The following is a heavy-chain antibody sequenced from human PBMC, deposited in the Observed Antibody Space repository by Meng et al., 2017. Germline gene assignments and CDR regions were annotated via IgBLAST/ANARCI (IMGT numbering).Heavy chain of an antibody. Sequence: QVQLQQLGRGAVKLSQTLALACALSGDSLSSKSAAWHWLRQSPSGGLEWLGRTYYRSKWYNNYAVSGRSRVTVNPDTSMNQFSLHLKSATPEDTAVYYCARVGPEGSLDYWGQGTLVTVSS. CDR2: TYYRSKWYN. CDR3: ARVGPEGSLDY. CDR1: GDSLSSKSAA. J-gene: IGHJ4*02. V-gene: IGHV6-1*01. D-gene: IGHD1-26*01.